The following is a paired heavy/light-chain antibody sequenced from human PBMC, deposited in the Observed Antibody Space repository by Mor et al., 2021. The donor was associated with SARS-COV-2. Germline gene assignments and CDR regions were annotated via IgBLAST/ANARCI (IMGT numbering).Heavy chain of an antibody. Sequence: EVQLVQSGAEVKKPGESLKISCKGSGYSFTTYWIGWVRQMPGKGLEWMGIIYPGDSDTRYSPSFQGQVTISADKSISTAYLQWSSLKASDTAMYYCARISGYCSGGSCYEVNWFDSWGQGTLVTVSS. D-gene: IGHD2-15*01. CDR3: ARISGYCSGGSCYEVNWFDS. J-gene: IGHJ5*01. CDR2: IYPGDSDT. V-gene: IGHV5-51*03. CDR1: GYSFTTYW.
Light chain of an antibody. J-gene: IGKJ2*01. CDR1: QSISSY. CDR2: AAS. Sequence: DIQMTQSPSSLSASVGDRVTITCRASQSISSYLNWYQQKPGKAPKLLIYAASSLQSGVPSSFSGSGSGTDFTLTISSLQPEDFATYYCQQSYSTPYTFGQGTKLEIK. CDR3: QQSYSTPYT. V-gene: IGKV1-39*01.